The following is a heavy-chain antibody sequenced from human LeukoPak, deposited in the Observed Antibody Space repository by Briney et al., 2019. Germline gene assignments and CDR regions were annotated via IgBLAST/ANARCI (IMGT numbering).Heavy chain of an antibody. CDR3: TRDVIGFGEFFRFSRYYYYGMDV. J-gene: IGHJ6*04. CDR1: GLTFSTYG. V-gene: IGHV3-49*04. CDR2: IRSKAYGGTT. Sequence: QPGGSLRLSCAASGLTFSTYGMNWVRQAPGKGLEWVGFIRSKAYGGTTEYAASVKGRFTISRDDSKSIAYLQMNSLKTEDTAVYYCTRDVIGFGEFFRFSRYYYYGMDVWDKGTTVTVSS. D-gene: IGHD3-10*01.